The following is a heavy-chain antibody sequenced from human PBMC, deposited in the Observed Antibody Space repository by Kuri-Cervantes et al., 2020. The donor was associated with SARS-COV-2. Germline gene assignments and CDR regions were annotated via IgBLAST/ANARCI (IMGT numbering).Heavy chain of an antibody. D-gene: IGHD2-15*01. CDR2: ISYDGSNK. CDR3: ARPQGYCSGGSCPDAFDI. J-gene: IGHJ3*02. CDR1: GVTFSSYA. Sequence: GGSLRLSCAASGVTFSSYAMHWVCQAPGQGLEWVAVISYDGSNKYYADSVKGRFTISRDNSKNTLYLQMNSLRAEDTAVYYCARPQGYCSGGSCPDAFDIWGQGTMVTVSS. V-gene: IGHV3-30-3*01.